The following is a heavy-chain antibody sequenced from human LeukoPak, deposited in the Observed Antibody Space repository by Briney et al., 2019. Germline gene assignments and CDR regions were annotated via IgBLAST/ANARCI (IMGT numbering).Heavy chain of an antibody. V-gene: IGHV4-31*03. D-gene: IGHD6-6*01. CDR3: ARQSIAARRAFDI. Sequence: SETLSLTCTVSGGSISSGGYYWSWIRQHPGKGLEWIGYIYYSGSTYYNPSLKSRVTISVDTSKSSFSLKLSSVTAADTAVYYCARQSIAARRAFDIWGQGTMVTVSS. CDR1: GGSISSGGYY. J-gene: IGHJ3*02. CDR2: IYYSGST.